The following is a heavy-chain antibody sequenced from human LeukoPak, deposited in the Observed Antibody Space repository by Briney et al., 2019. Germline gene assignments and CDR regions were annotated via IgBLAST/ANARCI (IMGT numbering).Heavy chain of an antibody. CDR1: GFTVSSNY. V-gene: IGHV3-53*01. D-gene: IGHD3-10*01. Sequence: AGSLRLSCVASGFTVSSNYMSWVRQAPGTGLEWVSVIYCGGSTYYADSVKGRFTISRDNSKNTLYLQMNSLRAEDTAVYYCASGSGSYRTPYYYMDVWGTGTTVTVSS. J-gene: IGHJ6*03. CDR2: IYCGGST. CDR3: ASGSGSYRTPYYYMDV.